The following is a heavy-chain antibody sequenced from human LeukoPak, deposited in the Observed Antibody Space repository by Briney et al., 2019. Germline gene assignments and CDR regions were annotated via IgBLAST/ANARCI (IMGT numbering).Heavy chain of an antibody. J-gene: IGHJ4*02. CDR3: AKDGRPSDVVVTVTLDY. CDR2: ISGSGSST. V-gene: IGHV3-23*01. D-gene: IGHD2-21*02. CDR1: GFTFSSYA. Sequence: GGSLRLSCAASGFTFSSYAMSWVRQAPGKGLEWVSGISGSGSSTYYADSVKGRFTISRDKSKNTLYLQMSSLRADDTAVYYCAKDGRPSDVVVTVTLDYWGQGALVTVSS.